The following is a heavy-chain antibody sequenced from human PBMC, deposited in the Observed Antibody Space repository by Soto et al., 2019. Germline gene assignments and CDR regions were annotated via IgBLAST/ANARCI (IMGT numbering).Heavy chain of an antibody. J-gene: IGHJ4*02. V-gene: IGHV4-39*01. CDR1: GVSISSSSHY. CDR2: GYQSGNT. D-gene: IGHD3-16*01. Sequence: PSETLSLTCSVSGVSISSSSHYWAWIRQAPGQGLEWIGSGYQSGNTYYNPSLRNRVAVSVDTSTNQISLRVKSVTASDTGVYFCARRALQNEFGLWGQGTPVTVSS. CDR3: ARRALQNEFGL.